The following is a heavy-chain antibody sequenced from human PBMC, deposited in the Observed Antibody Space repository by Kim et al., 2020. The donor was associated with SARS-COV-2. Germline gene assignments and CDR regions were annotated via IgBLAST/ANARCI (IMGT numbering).Heavy chain of an antibody. CDR2: IGTAGDP. CDR1: GFTFSSYD. D-gene: IGHD5-18*01. CDR3: ARGLGDKYSYGTPGFDY. V-gene: IGHV3-13*05. J-gene: IGHJ4*02. Sequence: GGSLRLSCAASGFTFSSYDMHWVRQATGKGLEWVSAIGTAGDPYYPGSVKGRFTISRENAKNSLYLQMNSLRAGDTAVYYCARGLGDKYSYGTPGFDYWGQGTLVTVSS.